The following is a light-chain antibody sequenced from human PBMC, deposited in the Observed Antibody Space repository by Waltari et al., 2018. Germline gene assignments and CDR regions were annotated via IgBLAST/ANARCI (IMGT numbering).Light chain of an antibody. V-gene: IGLV1-40*01. CDR3: QSYDTSLGVV. CDR2: GVN. CDR1: WSNIGAGYD. Sequence: QSVLTQPPSVSGAPGPRVTISCTGSWSNIGAGYDVHWYQQLPGKAPTLLIYGVNTRPPGGPDRFCGSKSGSSASLAIPGLQPEDEADYYCQSYDTSLGVVFGGGTKVTVL. J-gene: IGLJ2*01.